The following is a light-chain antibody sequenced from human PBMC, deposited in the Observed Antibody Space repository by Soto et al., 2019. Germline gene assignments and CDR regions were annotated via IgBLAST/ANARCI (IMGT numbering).Light chain of an antibody. V-gene: IGLV2-14*01. CDR2: DVT. J-gene: IGLJ1*01. CDR3: SSYRRGSTYV. CDR1: SRDVCGYNY. Sequence: QSALTQPASVSGSPGQSITVSCTGTSRDVCGYNYVSWYQQHPGKAPRLMIYDVTNRPSGVSNRFSGSKSGNTASLTISGLQAEDEADYYCSSYRRGSTYVFGTGTKVTVL.